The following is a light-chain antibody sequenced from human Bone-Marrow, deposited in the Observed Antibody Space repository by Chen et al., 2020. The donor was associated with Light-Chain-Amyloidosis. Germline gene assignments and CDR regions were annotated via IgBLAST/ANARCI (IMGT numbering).Light chain of an antibody. V-gene: IGKV3-20*01. CDR1: QSVSSSS. Sequence: EIVLTQSPGTLSLSPGESATLSCRASQSVSSSSLAWYQQKPGQAPRLLVHGASSRATGVPDRFSGSGSGTDFTLTISRLEPEDFAMYYCQQYGSSPVTFGPGTKVDIK. CDR2: GAS. J-gene: IGKJ3*01. CDR3: QQYGSSPVT.